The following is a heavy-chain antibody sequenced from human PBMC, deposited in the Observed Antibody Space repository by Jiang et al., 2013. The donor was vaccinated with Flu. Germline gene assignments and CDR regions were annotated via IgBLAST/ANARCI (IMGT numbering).Heavy chain of an antibody. CDR1: TSYW. Sequence: TSYWIGWVRQMPGKGLEWMGIIYPDDSDTRYSPSFQGQVTISADKSISTAYLQWSSLKASDTAMYYCARALGFCGDSSCHFFDYWGQGTLVTVSS. CDR2: IYPDDSDT. CDR3: ARALGFCGDSSCHFFDY. V-gene: IGHV5-51*01. J-gene: IGHJ4*02. D-gene: IGHD2-21*01.